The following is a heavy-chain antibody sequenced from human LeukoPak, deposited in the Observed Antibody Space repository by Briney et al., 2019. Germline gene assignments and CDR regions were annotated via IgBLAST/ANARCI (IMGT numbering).Heavy chain of an antibody. CDR3: ARVPTVGATRSRFDP. D-gene: IGHD1-26*01. CDR2: ISYDGSNK. CDR1: GFTFSSYA. J-gene: IGHJ5*02. Sequence: PGGSLRLSCAASGFTFSSYAMHWVRQAPGKGLEWVAVISYDGSNKYYADSVKGRFTISRDNSKNTLYLQMNSLRAEDTAVYYCARVPTVGATRSRFDPWGQGTLVTVSS. V-gene: IGHV3-30*04.